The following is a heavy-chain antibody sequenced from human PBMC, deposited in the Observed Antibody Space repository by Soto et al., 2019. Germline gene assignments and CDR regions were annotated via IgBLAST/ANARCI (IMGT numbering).Heavy chain of an antibody. CDR2: TSYRGST. D-gene: IGHD4-17*01. CDR1: GYSISTNNW. V-gene: IGHV4-28*07. CDR3: ARVVDGDYISYFDS. J-gene: IGHJ4*02. Sequence: QVQLQESGPGLVKPSDTLSLTCVVSGYSISTNNWWGWVRQTPGQGLEWIVYTSYRGSTHYNQALSSRAAVSVETSTNQLLLDLRSVTAVDTAVYYCARVVDGDYISYFDSGGQGTLVTVSS.